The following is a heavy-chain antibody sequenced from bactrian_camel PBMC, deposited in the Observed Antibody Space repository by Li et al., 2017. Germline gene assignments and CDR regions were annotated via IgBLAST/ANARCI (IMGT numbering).Heavy chain of an antibody. Sequence: VQLVESGGGSVQAGGSLRLSCAASGYTFSSYAMSWVRQAPGKGLEWVSAINSGGGSTYYADSVKGRFTISLDAAVNTLYLQLSSLKTEDTAMYYCATEGSWLPPSDWGQGTQVTVS. J-gene: IGHJ4*01. CDR2: INSGGGST. D-gene: IGHD2*01. V-gene: IGHV3S40*01. CDR3: ATEGSWLPPSD. CDR1: GYTFSSYA.